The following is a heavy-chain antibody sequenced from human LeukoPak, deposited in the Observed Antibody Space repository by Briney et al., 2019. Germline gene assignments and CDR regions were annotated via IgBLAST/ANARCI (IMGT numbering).Heavy chain of an antibody. D-gene: IGHD3-22*01. Sequence: GGSLRLSCAASGFTFSTYWMSWVRQAPGKGLEWVANIRGDGGKRNYVDSVKGRFTISRDNSKNTLYVQVNSLGTEDTAAYYCAKGSYYDSSGSFYFDYWGQGTLVTVPS. CDR2: IRGDGGKR. CDR3: AKGSYYDSSGSFYFDY. V-gene: IGHV3-7*03. CDR1: GFTFSTYW. J-gene: IGHJ4*02.